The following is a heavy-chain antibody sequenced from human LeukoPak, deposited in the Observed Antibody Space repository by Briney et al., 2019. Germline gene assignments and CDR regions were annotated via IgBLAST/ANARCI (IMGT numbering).Heavy chain of an antibody. CDR1: GGSFSGYY. CDR2: INHSGST. V-gene: IGHV4-34*01. J-gene: IGHJ6*02. CDR3: ARVIDYYYGMDV. Sequence: SETLPLTCAVYGGSFSGYYWSWIRQPPGKGLEWIGEINHSGSTNYNPSLKSRATISVDTSKNQFSLKLSSVTATDTAVYYCARVIDYYYGMDVWGQGTTVTVSS.